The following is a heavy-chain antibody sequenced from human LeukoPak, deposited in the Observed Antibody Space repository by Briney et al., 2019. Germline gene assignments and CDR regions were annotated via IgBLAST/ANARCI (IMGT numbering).Heavy chain of an antibody. D-gene: IGHD2-21*01. CDR1: GGSISSSSYY. CDR3: ARLPYCGGDCYVDY. CDR2: IYYSGST. V-gene: IGHV4-39*01. J-gene: IGHJ4*02. Sequence: SETLSLTCTVSGGSISSSSYYWGWIRQPPGKGLEWIGSIYYSGSTYYNPSLKSRVTISVDTSKNQFSLKLSSVTAADTAVYYCARLPYCGGDCYVDYWGQGTLVAVSS.